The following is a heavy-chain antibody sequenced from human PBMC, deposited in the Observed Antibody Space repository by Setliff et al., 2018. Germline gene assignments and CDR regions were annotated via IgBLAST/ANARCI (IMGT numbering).Heavy chain of an antibody. V-gene: IGHV4-34*12. J-gene: IGHJ4*02. CDR3: ARWTYSSGTG. D-gene: IGHD6-19*01. CDR1: GGSFSGYY. CDR2: IIHSGST. Sequence: SETLSLTCAVYGGSFSGYYWSWIRQPPGKRLEWIGEIIHSGSTNYNPSLKSRVTISVDTSKNQFSLKLSYVTAADTAVYYCARWTYSSGTGWGQGTLVTVSS.